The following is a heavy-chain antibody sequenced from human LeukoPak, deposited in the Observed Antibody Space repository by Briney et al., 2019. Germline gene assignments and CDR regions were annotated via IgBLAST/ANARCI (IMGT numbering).Heavy chain of an antibody. V-gene: IGHV3-30-3*01. CDR2: ISYDGSNK. J-gene: IGHJ5*02. CDR3: ARGGSSGWYRNWFDP. Sequence: GGSLRLSCAASGFTFSSYAMHWVRQAPGKGLEWVAVISYDGSNKYYADSVKGRFTISRDNSKNTLYLQMNSLRAEDTAVYYCARGGSSGWYRNWFDPWGQGTLVTVSS. D-gene: IGHD6-19*01. CDR1: GFTFSSYA.